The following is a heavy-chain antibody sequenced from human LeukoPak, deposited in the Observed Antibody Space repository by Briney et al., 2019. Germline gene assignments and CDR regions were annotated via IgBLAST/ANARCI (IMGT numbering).Heavy chain of an antibody. Sequence: PSETLSLTCAVYGGSFSGYYWSWIRQPPGKGLEWIGEINHSGSTNYNPSLKSRVTISVDTSKNQFSLKLSSVTAADTAVYYCARQTGSGLFILPGGQGTLVTVSS. V-gene: IGHV4-34*01. CDR3: ARQTGSGLFILP. J-gene: IGHJ4*02. CDR1: GGSFSGYY. D-gene: IGHD3/OR15-3a*01. CDR2: INHSGST.